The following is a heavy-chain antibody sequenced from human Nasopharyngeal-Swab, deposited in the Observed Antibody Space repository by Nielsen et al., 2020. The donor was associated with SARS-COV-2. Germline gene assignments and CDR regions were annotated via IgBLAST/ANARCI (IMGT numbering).Heavy chain of an antibody. CDR1: GFTFSSYA. J-gene: IGHJ4*02. CDR2: ISGSGGST. CDR3: AKWTFRAAAGTWDY. D-gene: IGHD6-13*01. Sequence: GESLKISCAASGFTFSSYAMSWVRQAPGKGLEWVSAISGSGGSTYYADSVKGRFTTSRDNSKNTLYLQMNGLRAEDTAVYYCAKWTFRAAAGTWDYWGQGTLVTVSS. V-gene: IGHV3-23*01.